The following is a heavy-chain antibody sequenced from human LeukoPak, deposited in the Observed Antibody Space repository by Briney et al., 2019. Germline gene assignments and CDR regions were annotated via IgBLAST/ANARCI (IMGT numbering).Heavy chain of an antibody. Sequence: ASVKVSCKASGGTFSSYAISWVRQAPGQGLEWMGGIIPIFGTANYAQKFQGRVTITADESTSTAYMELSSLRSEDTAVYYCALTPGYSGSWYGETRFDYWGQGTLVTVSS. CDR2: IIPIFGTA. CDR3: ALTPGYSGSWYGETRFDY. CDR1: GGTFSSYA. V-gene: IGHV1-69*13. D-gene: IGHD6-13*01. J-gene: IGHJ4*02.